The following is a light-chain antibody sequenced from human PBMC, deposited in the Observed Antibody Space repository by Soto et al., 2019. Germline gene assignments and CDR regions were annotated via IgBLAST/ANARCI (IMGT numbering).Light chain of an antibody. Sequence: EIVLTQSPGTLSLSPGERATLSCRASQTVSTNYLAWYQQKPDQAPRLLIYAASKRATGIPDRFSGSGYGTDFTLTISMLETEDFAVYCCQQYGSSPRTFGQGTKVEIK. CDR1: QTVSTNY. CDR3: QQYGSSPRT. CDR2: AAS. J-gene: IGKJ1*01. V-gene: IGKV3-20*01.